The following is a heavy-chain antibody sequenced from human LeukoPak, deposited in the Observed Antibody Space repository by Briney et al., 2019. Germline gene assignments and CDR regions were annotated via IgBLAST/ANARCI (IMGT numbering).Heavy chain of an antibody. Sequence: ESLKISCKGSGYSFTSFWIGWVRQIPGKGPEWVGISCPSGSDNRNSASSQTQVTISADKSTSTASLQRSSLKARDAVMPYCARHCYDSSGYYYVAYWGQGTLVTVSS. CDR3: ARHCYDSSGYYYVAY. CDR2: SCPSGSDN. CDR1: GYSFTSFW. J-gene: IGHJ4*02. D-gene: IGHD3-22*01. V-gene: IGHV5-51*01.